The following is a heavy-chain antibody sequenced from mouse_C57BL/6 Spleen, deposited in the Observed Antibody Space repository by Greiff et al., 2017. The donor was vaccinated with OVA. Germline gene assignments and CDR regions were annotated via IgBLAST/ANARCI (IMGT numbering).Heavy chain of an antibody. D-gene: IGHD2-4*01. CDR2: IDPETGGT. CDR1: GYTFTDYE. V-gene: IGHV1-15*01. J-gene: IGHJ2*01. CDR3: TKGIYYDYDGY. Sequence: QVQLQQSGAELVRPGASVTLSCKASGYTFTDYEMHWVKQTPVHGLEWIGAIDPETGGTAYNQKFKGKAILTADKSSSTAYMELRSLTSEDSAVYYCTKGIYYDYDGYWGQGTTFTVSS.